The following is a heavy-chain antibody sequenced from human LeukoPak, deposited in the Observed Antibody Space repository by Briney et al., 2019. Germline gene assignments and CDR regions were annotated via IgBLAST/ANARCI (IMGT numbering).Heavy chain of an antibody. CDR3: ARSSSTGYDWFDP. CDR2: IYTSGST. D-gene: IGHD6-6*01. V-gene: IGHV4-61*02. J-gene: IGHJ5*02. CDR1: GGSISSGSYY. Sequence: SETLSLTCTVSGGSISSGSYYWSWIRQPAGKGLEWIGRIYTSGSTNYNPSLKSRVTISVDTSKNQFSLKLSSVTAADTAVYYCARSSSTGYDWFDPWGQGILVTVSS.